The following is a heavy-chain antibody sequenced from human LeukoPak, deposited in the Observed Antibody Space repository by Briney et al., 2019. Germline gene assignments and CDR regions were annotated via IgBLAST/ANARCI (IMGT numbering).Heavy chain of an antibody. V-gene: IGHV3-30-3*01. CDR3: ATLDRTVVTMVRGRYNWFDP. CDR2: ISYEGSNK. CDR1: GFTFSSYA. J-gene: IGHJ5*02. D-gene: IGHD3-10*01. Sequence: PGGSLRLSCAASGFTFSSYAMHWVRQAPGKGREWVAVISYEGSNKYYADSVKGRFTISRDNSKNTLYLQMNSLRAEDTAVYYCATLDRTVVTMVRGRYNWFDPWGQGTLVTVSS.